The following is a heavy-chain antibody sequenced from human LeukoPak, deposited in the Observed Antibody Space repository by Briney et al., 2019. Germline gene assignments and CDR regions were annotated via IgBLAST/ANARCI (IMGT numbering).Heavy chain of an antibody. V-gene: IGHV3-11*04. J-gene: IGHJ4*02. CDR1: GFTFSDYY. D-gene: IGHD3-3*01. CDR3: ARDVEAGDFWSGTANDY. CDR2: ISSSGSTI. Sequence: PGGSLRLSCAASGFTFSDYYMSWIRQAPGKGLEWVSYISSSGSTIYYADSVKGRFTISRDNAKNSLYLQVNSLRAEDTAVYYCARDVEAGDFWSGTANDYWGQGTPVTVSS.